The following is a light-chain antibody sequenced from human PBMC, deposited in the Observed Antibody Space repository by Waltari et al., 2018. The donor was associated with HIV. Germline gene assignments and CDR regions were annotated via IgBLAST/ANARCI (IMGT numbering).Light chain of an antibody. CDR3: QQSYSTPLFT. CDR2: QAY. V-gene: IGKV1-5*03. CDR1: QSVNGW. J-gene: IGKJ3*01. Sequence: DIQMTQSPSTLSASVGDRVTITCRASQSVNGWLAWYQQKLGRAPKLLIYQAYTLKSGVPSRFSGSGSGTEFTLTISSLQPEDFATYYCQQSYSTPLFTFGPGTKVDIK.